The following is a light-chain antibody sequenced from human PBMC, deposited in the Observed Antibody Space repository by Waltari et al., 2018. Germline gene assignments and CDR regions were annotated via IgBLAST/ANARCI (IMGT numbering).Light chain of an antibody. Sequence: QSALTQPASVSRSPGQSITISCTGTSSDVVSYNLVSWYQQHPGKAPKLMIYEGSKRPSGVSNRFSGSKSGNTASLTISGLQAEDEADYYCCSYAGSSTFVVFGGGTKLTVL. CDR2: EGS. V-gene: IGLV2-23*03. CDR1: SSDVVSYNL. CDR3: CSYAGSSTFVV. J-gene: IGLJ2*01.